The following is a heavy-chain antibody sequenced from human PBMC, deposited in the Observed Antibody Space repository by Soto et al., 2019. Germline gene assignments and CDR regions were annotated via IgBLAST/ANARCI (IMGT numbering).Heavy chain of an antibody. CDR3: AKDLSSPEIVGANGDD. V-gene: IGHV3-23*01. CDR1: GFTFSSYA. CDR2: ISGTAAST. D-gene: IGHD1-26*01. Sequence: PGPSVTLSCPASGFTFSSYAMRWVRQGPGNGLDWVSAISGTAASTYYTDSVKGRFTISRDNSKKTLYLQMNSLRAEDTAVYYCAKDLSSPEIVGANGDDWGQGT. J-gene: IGHJ4*02.